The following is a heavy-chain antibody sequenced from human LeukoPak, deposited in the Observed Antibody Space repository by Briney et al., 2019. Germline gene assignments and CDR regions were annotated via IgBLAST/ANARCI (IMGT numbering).Heavy chain of an antibody. J-gene: IGHJ3*02. D-gene: IGHD3-10*01. CDR1: GGTFSSYA. CDR3: AREVSGHDAFDI. CDR2: IIPIFGTA. V-gene: IGHV1-69*05. Sequence: SVKVSCKASGGTFSSYAISWVRQAPGQGLEWMGGIIPIFGTANYAQKFQGRVTITTDESTSTAYMELSSLRSEDTAVYYCAREVSGHDAFDIWGQGTMVTVSS.